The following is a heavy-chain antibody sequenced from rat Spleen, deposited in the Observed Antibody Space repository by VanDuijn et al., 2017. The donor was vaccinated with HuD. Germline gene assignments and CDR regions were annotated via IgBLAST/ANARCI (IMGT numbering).Heavy chain of an antibody. CDR1: GFTFSNYD. Sequence: EVQLVESGGGLMQPGRSLKLSCAASGFTFSNYDMAWVRQAPTKGLEWIASISTGGDNTYYRDSVKGRFTVSRDDANNTHYLQMDSLRSEDTAPYSCTRDPGRGALGDYWGQGVMVTVSS. V-gene: IGHV5S13*01. J-gene: IGHJ2*01. CDR3: TRDPGRGALGDY. CDR2: ISTGGDNT. D-gene: IGHD1-11*01.